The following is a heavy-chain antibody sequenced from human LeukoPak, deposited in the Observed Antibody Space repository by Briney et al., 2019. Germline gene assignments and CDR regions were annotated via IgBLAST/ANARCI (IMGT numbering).Heavy chain of an antibody. D-gene: IGHD4-11*01. CDR1: GGSISSSSYY. J-gene: IGHJ4*02. CDR2: IYYSGST. V-gene: IGHV4-39*02. CDR3: ATDYTDYSLDY. Sequence: SETLSLTCTVSGGSISSSSYYWGWIRQTPGKGLEWIGSIYYSGSTFYSPSLKSRVTISVDTSKNQFSLKLSSVTAADTAVYYCATDYTDYSLDYWGQGTLVTVSS.